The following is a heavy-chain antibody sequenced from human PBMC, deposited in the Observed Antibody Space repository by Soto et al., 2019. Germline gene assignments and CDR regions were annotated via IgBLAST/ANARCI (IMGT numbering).Heavy chain of an antibody. V-gene: IGHV4-39*02. Sequence: PSETLSLTCDVSGDSISTCSYYWGWIRQPPGKGLEWIASIYYSGATYYNPSLQSRVSISVDTSNNRFSLTLSSLTAADTAVYFCARLAYSGYLQTWGQGSLVTVSS. CDR1: GDSISTCSYY. CDR2: IYYSGAT. J-gene: IGHJ1*01. D-gene: IGHD1-26*01. CDR3: ARLAYSGYLQT.